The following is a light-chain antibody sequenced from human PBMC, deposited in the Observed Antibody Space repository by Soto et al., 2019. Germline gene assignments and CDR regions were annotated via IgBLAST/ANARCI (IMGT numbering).Light chain of an antibody. Sequence: DIQVTQSPSTLSASVGDRVIIACRASQTADKWVAWYQQKPGIAPNVLIYDASRLECGVPSRFSGSGSGTLFPLTICNLQPDDFAPYSGQQYNDSPYTFGQGTKVEI. J-gene: IGKJ2*01. CDR1: QTADKW. CDR3: QQYNDSPYT. CDR2: DAS. V-gene: IGKV1-5*01.